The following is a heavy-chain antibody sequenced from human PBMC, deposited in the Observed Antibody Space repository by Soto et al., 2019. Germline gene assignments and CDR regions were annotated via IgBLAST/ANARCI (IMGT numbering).Heavy chain of an antibody. V-gene: IGHV3-30-3*01. CDR3: ARGADYYDSSGYEIQHFDY. CDR1: GFTFSSYA. CDR2: ISYDGSNK. D-gene: IGHD3-22*01. Sequence: GGSLRLSCAASGFTFSSYAMHWVRQAPGKGLEWVAVISYDGSNKYYADSVKGRFTISRDNSKNTLYLQMNSLRAEDTAVYYCARGADYYDSSGYEIQHFDYWGQGTLVTVSS. J-gene: IGHJ4*02.